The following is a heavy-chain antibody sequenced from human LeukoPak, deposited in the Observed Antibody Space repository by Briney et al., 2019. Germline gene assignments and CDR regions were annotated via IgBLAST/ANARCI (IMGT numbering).Heavy chain of an antibody. D-gene: IGHD3-10*01. CDR3: ARDDNYGSGGRSYYYGMDV. J-gene: IGHJ6*02. Sequence: PGRSLRLSCAASGFTFSSYGMHWVRQAPGKGLEWVAVILNDGSQEKYADSVKGRFTISRDNSKNTLFLQMNSLRAEDTAVYYCARDDNYGSGGRSYYYGMDVWGQGTTVTVSS. V-gene: IGHV3-33*01. CDR1: GFTFSSYG. CDR2: ILNDGSQE.